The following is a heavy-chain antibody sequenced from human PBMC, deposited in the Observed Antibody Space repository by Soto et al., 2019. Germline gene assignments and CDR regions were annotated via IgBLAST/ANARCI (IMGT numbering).Heavy chain of an antibody. Sequence: ASVKVSCKASGYTFTSHWMHWGRQAPGQGPEWMGVINPSGDWTTYAQKFQGRFTMTRDTSTSTLYMELSSLRSEDTAVYYCARDNSVGDVAWWFDPWGQGTLVTVSS. CDR3: ARDNSVGDVAWWFDP. CDR2: INPSGDWT. CDR1: GYTFTSHW. V-gene: IGHV1-46*03. D-gene: IGHD2-21*01. J-gene: IGHJ5*02.